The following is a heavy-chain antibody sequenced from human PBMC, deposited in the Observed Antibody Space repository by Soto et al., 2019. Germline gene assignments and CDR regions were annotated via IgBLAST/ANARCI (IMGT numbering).Heavy chain of an antibody. CDR1: GFTVSGNY. D-gene: IGHD2-15*01. CDR2: IYSGDNT. V-gene: IGHV3-66*01. J-gene: IGHJ4*02. CDR3: ARVYGCSMGYFDH. Sequence: EVQLVESGGGLVQPGGSLRLSCAASGFTVSGNYLIWVRQAPGKGLEWVSIIYSGDNTYYADSVKGRFTISRDNSKNTLFLQMNSLRAEDTAVYFCARVYGCSMGYFDHWGQGTLVTVSS.